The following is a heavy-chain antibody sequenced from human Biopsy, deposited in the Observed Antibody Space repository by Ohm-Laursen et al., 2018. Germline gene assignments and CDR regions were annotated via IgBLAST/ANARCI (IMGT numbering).Heavy chain of an antibody. Sequence: SSVKVSCKASGATFSNYAINWLRQAPGQGLEWMGGINPMFGTAKYAQRFQGRVTITADKSTSTADMELSSLRSDDTAVYYCAKIFGVVINFEHNWFDPGGQGTLVTVSS. CDR2: INPMFGTA. V-gene: IGHV1-69*06. CDR1: GATFSNYA. CDR3: AKIFGVVINFEHNWFDP. J-gene: IGHJ5*02. D-gene: IGHD3-3*01.